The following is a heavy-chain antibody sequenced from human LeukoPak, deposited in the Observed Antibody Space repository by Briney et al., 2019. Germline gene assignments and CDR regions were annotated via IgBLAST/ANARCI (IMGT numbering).Heavy chain of an antibody. CDR1: GFTFSSYA. D-gene: IGHD6-19*01. V-gene: IGHV3-30-3*01. J-gene: IGHJ4*02. CDR2: ISYDGSNK. CDR3: ARDAAAVAGDPYFDY. Sequence: GGSLRLSCAASGFTFSSYAMHWVRQAPGKGLEWVAVISYDGSNKYYADSVKGRFTISRDNSKNTLHLQMNSLRAEDTAVYYCARDAAAVAGDPYFDYWGQGTLVTVSS.